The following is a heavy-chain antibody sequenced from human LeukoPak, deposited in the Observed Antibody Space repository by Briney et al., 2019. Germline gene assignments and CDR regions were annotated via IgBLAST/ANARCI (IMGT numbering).Heavy chain of an antibody. CDR1: GFTFSSYE. CDR2: ISSSGSTI. J-gene: IGHJ6*02. Sequence: GGSLRLSCAASGFTFSSYEMNWVRQAPGKGLEWVSYISSSGSTIYYADSVKGRFTISRDNAKNSLYLQMNSLRAEDTAVYYCASNLPSVTTSLGYYYGMDVWGQGTTVTVSS. CDR3: ASNLPSVTTSLGYYYGMDV. D-gene: IGHD4-11*01. V-gene: IGHV3-48*03.